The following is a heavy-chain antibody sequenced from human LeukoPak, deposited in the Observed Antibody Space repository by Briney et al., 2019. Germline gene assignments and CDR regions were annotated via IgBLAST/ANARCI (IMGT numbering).Heavy chain of an antibody. J-gene: IGHJ4*02. D-gene: IGHD3-16*02. CDR3: AKCPVTFGGVIIVTTGYFDY. CDR2: ISYDGSNK. Sequence: GGSLRLSCEAPGFTFSSYGMHWFRQAPGKGLEWVAVISYDGSNKYYADSVKGRFTISRDNSKNTLYLQMNSLRAEDTAVYYCAKCPVTFGGVIIVTTGYFDYWGQGTLVTVSS. V-gene: IGHV3-30*18. CDR1: GFTFSSYG.